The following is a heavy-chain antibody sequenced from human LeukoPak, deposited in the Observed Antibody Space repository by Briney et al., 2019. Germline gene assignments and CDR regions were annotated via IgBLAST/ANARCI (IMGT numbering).Heavy chain of an antibody. Sequence: GGSLRLSCAASGFTFDDYAMHWVRQAPGKGLEWVSLISGDGGSTYYADSVKGRFTISRDNSKNSLYLQVNSLRTEDTALYYCAKDNFSGYDYLHWYFDLWGRGTLVTVSS. CDR3: AKDNFSGYDYLHWYFDL. D-gene: IGHD5-12*01. CDR2: ISGDGGST. V-gene: IGHV3-43*02. J-gene: IGHJ2*01. CDR1: GFTFDDYA.